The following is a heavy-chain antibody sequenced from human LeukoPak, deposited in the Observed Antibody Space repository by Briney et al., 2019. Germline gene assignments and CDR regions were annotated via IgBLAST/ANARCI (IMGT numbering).Heavy chain of an antibody. CDR2: IWYDGSNK. D-gene: IGHD5-18*01. CDR1: GFTFSSYG. V-gene: IGHV3-33*01. CDR3: ARNWPRGYSYGQLDY. Sequence: GGSLRLSCAASGFTFSSYGMHWVRQAPGKGLEWVAVIWYDGSNKYYADSVKGRFTISRDNSKNTLYLQMNSLRAEDTAVYYCARNWPRGYSYGQLDYWGQGTLATVSS. J-gene: IGHJ4*02.